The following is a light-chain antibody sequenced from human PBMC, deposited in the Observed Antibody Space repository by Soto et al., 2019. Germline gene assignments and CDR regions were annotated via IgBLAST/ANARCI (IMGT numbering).Light chain of an antibody. CDR3: CSYAGSYTHV. CDR2: DVS. Sequence: QSALTQPHSVSGSPGQSVTISCTGTSSDVGGYNYVSWYQHHPGKAPKLIIYDVSERPSGVPDRFSGSKSGNTGNTASLTISGLQAEDEADYYCCSYAGSYTHVFGSGTQLTVL. V-gene: IGLV2-11*01. J-gene: IGLJ6*01. CDR1: SSDVGGYNY.